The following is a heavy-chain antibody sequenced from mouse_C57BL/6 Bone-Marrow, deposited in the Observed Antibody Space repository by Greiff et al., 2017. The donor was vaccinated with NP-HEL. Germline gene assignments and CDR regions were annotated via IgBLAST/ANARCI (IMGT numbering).Heavy chain of an antibody. J-gene: IGHJ3*01. V-gene: IGHV1-47*01. D-gene: IGHD2-3*01. CDR3: ARQGAYDGYWFAY. CDR2: FHPYNDDT. CDR1: GYTFTTYP. Sequence: VHLVESGAELVKPGASVKMSCKASGYTFTTYPIEWMKQNHGKSLEWIGNFHPYNDDTKYNEKFKGKATLTVEKSSSTVYLELSRLTSDDSAVYYCARQGAYDGYWFAYWGQGTLVTVSA.